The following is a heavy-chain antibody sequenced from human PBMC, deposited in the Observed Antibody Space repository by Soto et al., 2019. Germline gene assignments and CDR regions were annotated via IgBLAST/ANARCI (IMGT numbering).Heavy chain of an antibody. J-gene: IGHJ4*02. D-gene: IGHD3-10*01. CDR1: GFTFSSYS. CDR2: ISGSSGSI. CDR3: AIDAGTFFHGAVIDS. V-gene: IGHV3-48*01. Sequence: GGSLRLSCAASGFTFSSYSMNWVRQAPGKGLEWVSYISGSSGSIYYTDSVKGRFTISRDNAEDSLSLQMNSLRAEDTAVYYCAIDAGTFFHGAVIDSSGQGALVIGSS.